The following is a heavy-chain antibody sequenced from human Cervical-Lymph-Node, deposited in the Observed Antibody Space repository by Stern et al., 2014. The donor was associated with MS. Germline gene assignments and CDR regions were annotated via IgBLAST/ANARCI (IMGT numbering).Heavy chain of an antibody. Sequence: QVKLQESGPGLVKPSAILSLTCSFDGGSISSYFWSWIRQPQGQGLEWNGYAHHRGNTDYTPTLKSRVTMSLDTPKKQFSLKLSSVTAADTAVYFCAGLEVRGVLTYYGLDVWGQGTTVTVSS. CDR3: AGLEVRGVLTYYGLDV. V-gene: IGHV4-59*01. J-gene: IGHJ6*02. CDR1: GGSISSYF. CDR2: AHHRGNT. D-gene: IGHD3-10*01.